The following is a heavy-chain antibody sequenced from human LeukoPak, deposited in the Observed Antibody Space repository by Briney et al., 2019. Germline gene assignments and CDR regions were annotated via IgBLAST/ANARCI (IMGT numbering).Heavy chain of an antibody. V-gene: IGHV3-7*01. CDR1: GFTFSSYW. J-gene: IGHJ4*02. Sequence: GGSLRLSCAASGFTFSSYWMSWVRQAPGKGLEWVANIKQDGSEKYYVDSVKGRFTISRDNAKNSLYLQMNSLRAEDTAVYYCAKVPVLLWFGELLAFDYWGQGTLVTVSS. D-gene: IGHD3-10*01. CDR2: IKQDGSEK. CDR3: AKVPVLLWFGELLAFDY.